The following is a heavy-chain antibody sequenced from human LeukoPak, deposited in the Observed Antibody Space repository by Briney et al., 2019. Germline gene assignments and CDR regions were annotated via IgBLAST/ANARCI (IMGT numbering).Heavy chain of an antibody. V-gene: IGHV3-23*01. CDR1: GFTFSNYA. J-gene: IGHJ4*02. Sequence: GGSLRLSCAGSGFTFSNYAMSWVRQAPGMRPEGVSPISGSSDRTYYADSVERRFTISRDNSKNTLYLQMNSLRAEDTALYYCAKFFLPYLAGGTGSRWGQGTLVTVSS. CDR2: ISGSSDRT. D-gene: IGHD3-10*01. CDR3: AKFFLPYLAGGTGSR.